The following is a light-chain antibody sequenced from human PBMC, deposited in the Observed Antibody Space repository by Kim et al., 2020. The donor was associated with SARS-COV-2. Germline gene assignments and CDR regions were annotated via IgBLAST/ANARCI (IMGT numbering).Light chain of an antibody. CDR2: NAS. V-gene: IGKV3-15*01. Sequence: EIVMTQSPATLSVSPGERATLSCRASQSVSSKLAWYQQKPGQGPRLLIYNASTRATGIPAGFSGSGSGTEFTLTISRLQSEDFAVYYCHHYYNWPRTFGQGTKVDI. CDR3: HHYYNWPRT. CDR1: QSVSSK. J-gene: IGKJ1*01.